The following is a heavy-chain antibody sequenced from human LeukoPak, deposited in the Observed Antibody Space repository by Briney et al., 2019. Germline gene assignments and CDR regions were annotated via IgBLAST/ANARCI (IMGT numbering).Heavy chain of an antibody. CDR1: GYTFTSYD. Sequence: GASGKVSCKASGYTFTSYDINWVRQATGQGLEWMGWMNPNSGNTGYAQKFQGRVTMTRNTSISTAYMELSSLRSEDTAVYYCARVVYHPNRRITIFGVVRPTKGNWLDPWGQGTLVTVSS. CDR2: MNPNSGNT. D-gene: IGHD3-3*01. J-gene: IGHJ5*02. V-gene: IGHV1-8*01. CDR3: ARVVYHPNRRITIFGVVRPTKGNWLDP.